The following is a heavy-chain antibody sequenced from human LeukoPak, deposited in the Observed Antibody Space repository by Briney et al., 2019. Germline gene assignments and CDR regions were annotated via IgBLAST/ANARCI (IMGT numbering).Heavy chain of an antibody. CDR1: GYTFTSYG. D-gene: IGHD3-22*01. CDR3: ARDFYDSSGYYYEADY. J-gene: IGHJ4*02. V-gene: IGHV1-18*01. CDR2: ISAYNGNT. Sequence: GASVKVSCKASGYTFTSYGISWVRQAPGQGLEWMGWISAYNGNTNYAQKLQGRVTMTTDTSTSTAYMELRSLRSDDTAVYYCARDFYDSSGYYYEADYGGQGTLVTVSS.